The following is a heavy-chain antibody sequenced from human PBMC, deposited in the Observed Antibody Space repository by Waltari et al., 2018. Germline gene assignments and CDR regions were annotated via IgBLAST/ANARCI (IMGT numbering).Heavy chain of an antibody. J-gene: IGHJ4*02. CDR3: ARDRTSMGLEYYFDY. V-gene: IGHV7-4-1*02. D-gene: IGHD1-1*01. Sequence: PGQGLEWMGWINTNTGNPTYAQGFTGRFVFSLDTSVSTAYLQISSLKAEDTAVYYCARDRTSMGLEYYFDYWGQGTLVTVSS. CDR2: INTNTGNP.